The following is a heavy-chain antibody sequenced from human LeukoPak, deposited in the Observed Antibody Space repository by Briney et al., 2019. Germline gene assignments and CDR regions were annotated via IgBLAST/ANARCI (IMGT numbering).Heavy chain of an antibody. CDR3: ARVYSSGWYFDP. CDR1: GFTFSSYR. Sequence: GGSLRLSCAASGFTFSSYRMNWVRQAPGKGLEWVSSISSSSTNIYYADSVKGRSTISRDNAKNSLYLQMNSLRAEDTAVYYCARVYSSGWYFDPWGQGTLVTVSS. V-gene: IGHV3-21*01. J-gene: IGHJ5*02. CDR2: ISSSSTNI. D-gene: IGHD6-19*01.